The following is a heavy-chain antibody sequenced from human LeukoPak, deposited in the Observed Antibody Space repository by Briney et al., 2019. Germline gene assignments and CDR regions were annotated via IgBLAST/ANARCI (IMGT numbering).Heavy chain of an antibody. J-gene: IGHJ4*02. D-gene: IGHD3-10*01. CDR3: ARGHGRVAAGRGGIITGAIYFDF. V-gene: IGHV4-34*01. CDR1: GGSFSGYY. Sequence: SETLSLTCGVSGGSFSGYYWSWIRKSPGRGLEWIEEINQSGSTNYNPSLESRVTVSVDTPENQFSLILRSVTAADTAVYFCARGHGRVAAGRGGIITGAIYFDFWGQGSLVTVSS. CDR2: INQSGST.